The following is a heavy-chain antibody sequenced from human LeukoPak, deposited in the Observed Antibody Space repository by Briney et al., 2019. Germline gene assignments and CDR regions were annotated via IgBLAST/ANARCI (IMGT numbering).Heavy chain of an antibody. CDR2: IYYSGST. CDR3: AKDVPLVPAARPYYFDY. D-gene: IGHD2-2*01. Sequence: PSETLSLTCTVSGGSISSSNYYWGWIRQPPGKGLEWIGSIYYSGSTYYNPSLKSRVTISVDTSKNQFSLKLSSVTAADTAVYYCAKDVPLVPAARPYYFDYWGQGTLVTVSS. CDR1: GGSISSSNYY. V-gene: IGHV4-39*07. J-gene: IGHJ4*02.